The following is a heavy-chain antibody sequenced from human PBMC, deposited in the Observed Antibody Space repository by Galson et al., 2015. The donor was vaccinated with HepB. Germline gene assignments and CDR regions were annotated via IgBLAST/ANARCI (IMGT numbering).Heavy chain of an antibody. D-gene: IGHD6-13*01. Sequence: SLRLSCAASGFTFSNFSMNWVRQAPGKGLEWVANIKQDGSEKNYVDSVKGRFTISRDNAKNSLFLQMNSLRAEDTAVYYCVRVGSSWYSYLDSWGQGTLVTVSS. V-gene: IGHV3-7*03. CDR1: GFTFSNFS. CDR3: VRVGSSWYSYLDS. J-gene: IGHJ4*02. CDR2: IKQDGSEK.